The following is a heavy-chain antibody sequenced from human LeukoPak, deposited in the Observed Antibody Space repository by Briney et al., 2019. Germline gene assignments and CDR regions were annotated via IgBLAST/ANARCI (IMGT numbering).Heavy chain of an antibody. Sequence: SETLSLTCSVSGGFISGYYWTWVRQPPGKGLEWIGQIHYSGRADYNPSLKSRITMSVDTSRNQISLKLSSVTAADTAIYYCVRFGVNYDMDVWGQGTTVTVFS. D-gene: IGHD3-16*01. V-gene: IGHV4-59*01. CDR1: GGFISGYY. CDR3: VRFGVNYDMDV. CDR2: IHYSGRA. J-gene: IGHJ6*02.